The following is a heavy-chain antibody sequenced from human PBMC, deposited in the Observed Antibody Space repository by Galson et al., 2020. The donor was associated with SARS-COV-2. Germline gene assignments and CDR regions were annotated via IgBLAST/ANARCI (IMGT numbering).Heavy chain of an antibody. CDR3: ARSPGTYFDL. Sequence: GGSLRLSCAASGFTFSSYAMHWVHQAPGKGLEWVAVISYDGSNKYYADSVKGRFTISRDNSKNTLYLQMNSLRAEDTAVYYCARSPGTYFDLWGRGTLVTVSS. CDR1: GFTFSSYA. J-gene: IGHJ2*01. V-gene: IGHV3-30*01. CDR2: ISYDGSNK. D-gene: IGHD1-1*01.